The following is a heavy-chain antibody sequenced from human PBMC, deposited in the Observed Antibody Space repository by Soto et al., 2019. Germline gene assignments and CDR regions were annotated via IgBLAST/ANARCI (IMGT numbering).Heavy chain of an antibody. D-gene: IGHD6-6*01. Sequence: SETLSLTCAVSGGSISSSNWWSWVRQPPGKGLEWIGEIYHSGSTNYNPSLKSRVTISVDKSKNQFSLKLSSVTAADTAVYYCARIGAARFYGMDVWGQGTTVTVSS. CDR1: GGSISSSNW. V-gene: IGHV4-4*02. CDR2: IYHSGST. CDR3: ARIGAARFYGMDV. J-gene: IGHJ6*02.